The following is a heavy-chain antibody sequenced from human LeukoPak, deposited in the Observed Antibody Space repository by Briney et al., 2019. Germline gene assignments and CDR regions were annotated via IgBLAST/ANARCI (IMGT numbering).Heavy chain of an antibody. CDR3: ARAPSGYFDY. CDR2: INTDGSST. Sequence: GGSLRLSCAASGFTFSTYWMHWVRQGPGKGLVWVSRINTDGSSTSYADSVKGRFTISRDNAENTLYLQMNGLRAEDTAVYYCARAPSGYFDYWGQGTLVTVSS. D-gene: IGHD1-26*01. J-gene: IGHJ4*02. CDR1: GFTFSTYW. V-gene: IGHV3-74*01.